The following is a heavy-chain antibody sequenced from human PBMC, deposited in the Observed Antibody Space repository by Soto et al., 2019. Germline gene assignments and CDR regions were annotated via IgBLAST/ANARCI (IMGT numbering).Heavy chain of an antibody. Sequence: PGGSLRLSCAASGFTFSSYAMSWVRQAPGKGLEWVSAISGSGGSTYYADSVKGRFTISRDNSKNTLYLQMNSLRAEDTAVYYCAKDGIAVAGKVRDYYYYGMDVWGQGTTVTVSS. J-gene: IGHJ6*02. D-gene: IGHD6-19*01. CDR3: AKDGIAVAGKVRDYYYYGMDV. CDR1: GFTFSSYA. CDR2: ISGSGGST. V-gene: IGHV3-23*01.